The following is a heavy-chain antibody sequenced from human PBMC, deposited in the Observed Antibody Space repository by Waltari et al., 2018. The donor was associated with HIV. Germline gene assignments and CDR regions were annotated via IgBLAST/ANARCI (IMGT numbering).Heavy chain of an antibody. D-gene: IGHD6-19*01. V-gene: IGHV4-59*01. J-gene: IGHJ4*02. CDR1: GGAINNYY. CDR2: IHYGGET. Sequence: QVQLQESGPGLVKPSETLSLSCSVSGGAINNYYWSWIRQPPGQGLEWMGNIHYGGETVYKFSLNSRITISLDTSKNQFSLKLRSVTAADTAVYHCARIAYSSAWLPDYWGQGTLVTVSS. CDR3: ARIAYSSAWLPDY.